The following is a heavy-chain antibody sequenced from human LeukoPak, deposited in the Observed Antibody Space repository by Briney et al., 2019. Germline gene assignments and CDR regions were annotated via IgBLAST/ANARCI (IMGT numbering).Heavy chain of an antibody. CDR2: IYYSGST. J-gene: IGHJ3*02. Sequence: SETLSLTCTVSGGSISSCYWSWIRQPPGKGLEWIGYIYYSGSTSYNPSLKSRVTMSVDTSKNQFSLKLSSVTAADTAVYYCARHFFVGAEDAFDIWGQGTMVTVSS. D-gene: IGHD2/OR15-2a*01. V-gene: IGHV4-59*08. CDR3: ARHFFVGAEDAFDI. CDR1: GGSISSCY.